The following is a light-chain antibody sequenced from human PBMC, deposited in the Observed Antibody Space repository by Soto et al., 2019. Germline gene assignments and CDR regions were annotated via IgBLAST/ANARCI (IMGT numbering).Light chain of an antibody. CDR2: GAS. CDR3: LQYGASPRT. V-gene: IGKV3-20*01. Sequence: ESVVTQYPGTLSLSPGERATLSCRASQSVAGSKLAWYQQKPGQAARLLIYGASSRATGIPDRFSGSGSGTDFPLTISRLEAEDFAVYHCLQYGASPRTFGQGTKVEIK. CDR1: QSVAGSK. J-gene: IGKJ1*01.